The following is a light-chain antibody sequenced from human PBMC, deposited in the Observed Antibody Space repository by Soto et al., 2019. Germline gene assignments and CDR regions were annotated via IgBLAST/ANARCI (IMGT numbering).Light chain of an antibody. CDR3: SSYTTSSTVV. Sequence: QSALTQPASVSGSPGQSITISCAGTGGDIGAYNYVSWYLQHPGKAPKLMIYEVIRRPSGISNRFSGSKSGNTASLTISTLQAEDEADYYCSSYTTSSTVVFGGGTKLTVL. CDR1: GGDIGAYNY. CDR2: EVI. J-gene: IGLJ3*02. V-gene: IGLV2-14*01.